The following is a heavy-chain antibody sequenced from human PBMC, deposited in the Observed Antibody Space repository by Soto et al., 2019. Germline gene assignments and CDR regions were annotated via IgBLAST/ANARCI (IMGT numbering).Heavy chain of an antibody. V-gene: IGHV4-61*01. D-gene: IGHD2-15*01. Sequence: PSETLSLTCTVSGGSVSSGSYYWSWIRQPPGKGLEWIGYIYYSGNTNYNPSLKSRVTISIDTSKNQFSLKLSSVTAADTALYYCARAGYCSGGGCYSRLDYWGRGTLVTVSS. CDR1: GGSVSSGSYY. J-gene: IGHJ4*02. CDR2: IYYSGNT. CDR3: ARAGYCSGGGCYSRLDY.